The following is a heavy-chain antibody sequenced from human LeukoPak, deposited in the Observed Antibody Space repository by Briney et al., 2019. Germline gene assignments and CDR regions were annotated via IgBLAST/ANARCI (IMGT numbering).Heavy chain of an antibody. V-gene: IGHV4-31*03. D-gene: IGHD3-22*01. Sequence: SETLSLTCTVSGGSVSSGGYYWSWIRQHPGKGLEWIGYMYYSGSTYYNPSLKSRVTISVDTSKNQSSLKLSSVTAADTAVYYCARDHLYYYDSSGHGTYYYYGMDVWGQGTTVTVSS. J-gene: IGHJ6*02. CDR1: GGSVSSGGYY. CDR3: ARDHLYYYDSSGHGTYYYYGMDV. CDR2: MYYSGST.